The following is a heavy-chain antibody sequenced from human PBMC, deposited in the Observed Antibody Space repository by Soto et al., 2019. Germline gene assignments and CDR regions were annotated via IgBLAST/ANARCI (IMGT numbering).Heavy chain of an antibody. V-gene: IGHV5-10-1*01. CDR1: GYSFTSYW. J-gene: IGHJ6*02. D-gene: IGHD6-6*01. Sequence: GESLKISCKGSGYSFTSYWISWVRQMPGKGLEWMGRIDPSDSYTNYSPSFQGHVTISADKSISTAYLQWSSLKASDTAMYYWARRRTAARLHYYYYGMDVWGQGTTVTVSS. CDR3: ARRRTAARLHYYYYGMDV. CDR2: IDPSDSYT.